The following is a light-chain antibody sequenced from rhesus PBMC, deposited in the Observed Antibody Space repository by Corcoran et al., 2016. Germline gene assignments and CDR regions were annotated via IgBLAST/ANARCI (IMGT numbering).Light chain of an antibody. V-gene: IGKV3-42*01. J-gene: IGKJ2*01. Sequence: EIVMTQSPATLSLSPGERATLSCRASQSVSSSLAWYQQKPGQAPKLLIYGAPSRAPGIPDRFSGRGSGTEFTLTISSLEPEDVGVYYCQQSSNLYSFGQGTKVEIK. CDR3: QQSSNLYS. CDR1: QSVSSS. CDR2: GAP.